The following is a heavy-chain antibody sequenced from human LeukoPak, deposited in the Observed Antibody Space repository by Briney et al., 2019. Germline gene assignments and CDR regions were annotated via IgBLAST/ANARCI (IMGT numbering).Heavy chain of an antibody. V-gene: IGHV1-18*01. CDR2: ISAYNGNT. D-gene: IGHD2-15*01. CDR1: GYTFTSYG. J-gene: IGHJ4*02. Sequence: ASVKVSCKASGYTFTSYGISWVRQAPGQGLEWMGWISAYNGNTNYAQKLQGRVTMTTDTSTSTAYMELRSLRSEDTAVYYCASRVRYCSGGSCYSQVGYFDYWGQGTLVTVSS. CDR3: ASRVRYCSGGSCYSQVGYFDY.